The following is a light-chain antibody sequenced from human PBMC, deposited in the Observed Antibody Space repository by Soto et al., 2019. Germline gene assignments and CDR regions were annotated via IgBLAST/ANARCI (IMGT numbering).Light chain of an antibody. J-gene: IGKJ5*01. CDR3: QQYSNWPPAIT. CDR2: GSS. V-gene: IGKV3-15*01. CDR1: EPISTN. Sequence: EIVLTQSPATLSVSPGGRATLSCRATEPISTNFAWFQRKPGQPPRLLIYGSSTRATGVPDRFSGSGSGTEFTLIISSLQSEDVALYYCQQYSNWPPAITFGQGTRLEIK.